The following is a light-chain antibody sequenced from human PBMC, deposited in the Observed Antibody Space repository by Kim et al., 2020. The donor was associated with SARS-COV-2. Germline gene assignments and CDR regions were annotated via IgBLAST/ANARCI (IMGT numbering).Light chain of an antibody. J-gene: IGKJ1*01. CDR3: QQYGSSST. CDR2: SAS. V-gene: IGKV3-20*01. CDR1: QSVSSSY. Sequence: LSPGERATLSCRASQSVSSSYLAWYQHKPGQAPRLLIYSASSRATGIPDRFSGSGSGTDFTLTISRLEPEDFAVYYCQQYGSSSTFGQGTKVDIK.